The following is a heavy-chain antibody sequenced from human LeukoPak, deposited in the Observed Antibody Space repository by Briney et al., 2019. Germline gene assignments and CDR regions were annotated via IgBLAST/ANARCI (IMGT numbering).Heavy chain of an antibody. J-gene: IGHJ5*01. D-gene: IGHD3-16*01. CDR2: IRDSGAT. CDR1: GSNVSNLY. CDR3: ARDRAVTQVWVEFDS. Sequence: PGGSLRLSCAGSGSNVSNLYMNWVRQAPGKGLEWVSIIRDSGATFYADSVKGRFTISRDNSKNTIYLQMNRLRVEDTAVYFCARDRAVTQVWVEFDSWGQGTQVTVSS. V-gene: IGHV3-66*03.